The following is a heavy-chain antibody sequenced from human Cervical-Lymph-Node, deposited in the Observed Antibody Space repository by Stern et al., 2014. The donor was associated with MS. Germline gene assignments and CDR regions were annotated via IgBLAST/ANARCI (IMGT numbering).Heavy chain of an antibody. Sequence: VQLVESGAEVKKPGASVEVSCKASGYTFTSYDINWVRQATGQGLAWMGWMNPNSGNTGYAQKFQGRVTMTRNTSISTAYMELSSLRSEDTAVYYCARRSCAARPTSCAFDIWGQGTMVTVSS. J-gene: IGHJ3*02. V-gene: IGHV1-8*01. CDR3: ARRSCAARPTSCAFDI. D-gene: IGHD6-6*01. CDR1: GYTFTSYD. CDR2: MNPNSGNT.